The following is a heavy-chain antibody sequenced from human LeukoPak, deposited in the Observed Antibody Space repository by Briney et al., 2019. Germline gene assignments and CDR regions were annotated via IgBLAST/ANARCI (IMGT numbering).Heavy chain of an antibody. CDR1: GYTFTSYD. Sequence: ASVKVSCKASGYTFTSYDIHWVRQATGQGLEWMGRMNPNRGDTDYAQKFQGRVTMTRDTSTSTVYMELSSLRSEDTAVYYCARVGTVTTYDYWGQGTLVTVSS. D-gene: IGHD4-17*01. J-gene: IGHJ4*02. CDR2: MNPNRGDT. V-gene: IGHV1-8*01. CDR3: ARVGTVTTYDY.